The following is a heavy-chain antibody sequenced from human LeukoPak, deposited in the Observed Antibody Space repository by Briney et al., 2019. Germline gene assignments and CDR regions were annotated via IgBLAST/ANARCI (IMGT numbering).Heavy chain of an antibody. Sequence: ASVTLCCNSAGYTFTGYYKHRVRQPPAQGHERKGWINPNGDGTNKSQKYSGRGTITTATNITTHYMVQSWLRSDATAVYYCARERVGATKTFDQWGQGTLVTVSS. CDR2: INPNGDGT. V-gene: IGHV1-2*02. J-gene: IGHJ4*02. D-gene: IGHD1-26*01. CDR1: GYTFTGYY. CDR3: ARERVGATKTFDQ.